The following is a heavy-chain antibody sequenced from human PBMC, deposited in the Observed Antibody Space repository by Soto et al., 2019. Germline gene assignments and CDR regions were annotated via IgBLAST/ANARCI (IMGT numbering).Heavy chain of an antibody. CDR2: INPNSGGT. V-gene: IGHV1-2*04. J-gene: IGHJ6*02. Sequence: ASVKVSCKASGSTFTGYYMHWVRQAPGQGLEWMGWINPNSGGTNYAQKFQGWVTMTRDTSISTAYMELSRLRSDDTAVYYCARELSSYGPNYYYYYGMDVWGQGTTVTVSS. CDR1: GSTFTGYY. D-gene: IGHD5-18*01. CDR3: ARELSSYGPNYYYYYGMDV.